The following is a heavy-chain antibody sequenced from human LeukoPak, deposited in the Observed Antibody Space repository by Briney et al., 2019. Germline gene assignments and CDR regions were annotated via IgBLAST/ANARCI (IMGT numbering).Heavy chain of an antibody. CDR1: GYTFTSYG. V-gene: IGHV1-18*01. Sequence: ASVKVSCKASGYTFTSYGISWVRQAPGQELEWMGWISAYNGNTNYAQKLQGRVTMTTDTSTSTAYMELRSLRSDDTAVYYCAITVTGYYFDYWGQGTLVTVSS. CDR2: ISAYNGNT. D-gene: IGHD4-17*01. CDR3: AITVTGYYFDY. J-gene: IGHJ4*02.